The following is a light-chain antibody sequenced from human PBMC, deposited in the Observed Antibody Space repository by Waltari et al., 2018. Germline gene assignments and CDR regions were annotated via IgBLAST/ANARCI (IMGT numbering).Light chain of an antibody. CDR2: EVY. CDR1: SINIGSYHL. CDR3: CSYAGSNSWV. Sequence: QSALIQPASVSGSPGQSITISCTGTSINIGSYHLVSWYQQYPGKAPKVMIYEVYKRPSGVSNRFSGSKSGNTASLTISGLQAEDETDYYCCSYAGSNSWVFGGGTKVTVL. J-gene: IGLJ3*02. V-gene: IGLV2-23*02.